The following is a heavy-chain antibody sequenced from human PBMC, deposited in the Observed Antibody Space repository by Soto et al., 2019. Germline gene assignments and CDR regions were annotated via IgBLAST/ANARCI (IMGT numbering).Heavy chain of an antibody. CDR2: IYYSGST. J-gene: IGHJ5*02. CDR3: ARLNWNMAEKEANWFDP. V-gene: IGHV4-31*03. CDR1: GGSISSGGYY. D-gene: IGHD1-20*01. Sequence: SETLSLTCTVSGGSISSGGYYWSWIRQHPGKGLEWIGYIYYSGSTYYNPSLKSRVTISVDTSKNQFSLKLSSVTAADTAVYYCARLNWNMAEKEANWFDPWGQGTLVTVSS.